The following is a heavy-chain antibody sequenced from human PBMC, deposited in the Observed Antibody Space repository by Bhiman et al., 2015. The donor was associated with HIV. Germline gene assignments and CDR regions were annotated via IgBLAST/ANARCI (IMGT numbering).Heavy chain of an antibody. J-gene: IGHJ5*02. CDR1: GFSFRTYS. CDR2: ISSSSYYI. V-gene: IGHV3-21*01. CDR3: ARGSSSSLSAERFDP. D-gene: IGHD6-6*01. Sequence: EVQLVESGGGLVKPGGSLRLSCAASGFSFRTYSMNWVRQAPGKGLEWVSSISSSSYYIYYADSVKGRFTISRDNAKNSLYLQMNSLRAEDTAVYYCARGSSSSLSAERFDPWGQGTLVTVSS.